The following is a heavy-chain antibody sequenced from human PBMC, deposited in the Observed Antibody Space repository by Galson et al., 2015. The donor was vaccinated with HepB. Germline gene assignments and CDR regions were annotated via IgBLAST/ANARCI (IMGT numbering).Heavy chain of an antibody. CDR1: GFTFRSYG. CDR3: ARGVFGYWYFDL. CDR2: IWYDGSNN. J-gene: IGHJ2*01. D-gene: IGHD3-10*01. V-gene: IGHV3-33*01. Sequence: SLRLSCAASGFTFRSYGMHWVRQAPGKGLEWVAVIWYDGSNNYYADSVKGRFTISIDNSKNTLYLQMNSLRAEDTAVFYCARGVFGYWYFDLWGRGTLVTVSS.